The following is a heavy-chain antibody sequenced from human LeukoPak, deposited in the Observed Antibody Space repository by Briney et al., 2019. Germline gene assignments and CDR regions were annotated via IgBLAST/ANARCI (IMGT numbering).Heavy chain of an antibody. V-gene: IGHV4-59*01. CDR3: ARRGWDIVVVIGAFDI. CDR2: IYNSGTGGST. J-gene: IGHJ3*02. CDR1: GGSISSYY. Sequence: SETLSLTCTVSGGSISSYYWSWIRQSPGKGLEWIGYIYNSGTGGSTNYNPSLTSRVTISVDTSKNHFSLKLSSVTAADTAVYYCARRGWDIVVVIGAFDIWGQGTMVTISS. D-gene: IGHD2-21*01.